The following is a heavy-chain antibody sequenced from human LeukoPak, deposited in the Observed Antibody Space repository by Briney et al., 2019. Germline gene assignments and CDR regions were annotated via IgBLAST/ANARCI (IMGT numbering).Heavy chain of an antibody. CDR1: GYTFTIYG. CDR3: ARDRRRYCSGGSCSDAFDI. V-gene: IGHV1-18*04. Sequence: AAVKLSCKASGYTFTIYGISWVRQAPGQGLEWMGWINTYNGNTLYAQKLQGRVTMTTDTSTTTAYMELRSLRSDDTAVYFCARDRRRYCSGGSCSDAFDIWGQGTMVAVSS. D-gene: IGHD2-15*01. J-gene: IGHJ3*02. CDR2: INTYNGNT.